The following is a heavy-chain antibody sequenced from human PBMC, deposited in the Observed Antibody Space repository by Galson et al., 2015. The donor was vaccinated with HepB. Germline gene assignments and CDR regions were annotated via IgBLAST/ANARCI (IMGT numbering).Heavy chain of an antibody. V-gene: IGHV3-30-3*01. CDR1: GFTFSTYS. Sequence: SLRLSCAASGFTFSTYSMHWVRQAPGKGLEWMARTSYDGANTQYADSVKGRFTISRDNSKNTLYLQMNTLRDEDTAVYYCARETMKWLQFDFGGQGTLVTVSP. J-gene: IGHJ4*02. CDR3: ARETMKWLQFDF. D-gene: IGHD5-24*01. CDR2: TSYDGANT.